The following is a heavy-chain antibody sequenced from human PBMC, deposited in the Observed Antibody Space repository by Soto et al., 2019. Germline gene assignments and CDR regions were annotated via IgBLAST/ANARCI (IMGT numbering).Heavy chain of an antibody. CDR3: AKGSIEYSASVDN. Sequence: DVQLLESGGGLVQPGGSLRLSCAASGFSFSSYAMVWVRQAPGKGLEWVAVISARGGSSYFAVSVKGRFTLSRDNSKNVLSLEMTSLRAEDTAIYFCAKGSIEYSASVDNWGQGTLVVVSS. D-gene: IGHD5-12*01. V-gene: IGHV3-23*01. J-gene: IGHJ4*02. CDR2: ISARGGSS. CDR1: GFSFSSYA.